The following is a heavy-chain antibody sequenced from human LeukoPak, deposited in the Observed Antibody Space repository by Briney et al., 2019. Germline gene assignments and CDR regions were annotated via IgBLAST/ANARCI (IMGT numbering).Heavy chain of an antibody. Sequence: SETLSLTCAVYGGSFSGYYWSWIRHPPGKGLEWIAKINHSGSTNYNPSLKSRVTISVETSKNQFFLKLSSVTAADTAVYYCARGRYSGYYYYMDVWGKGTTVTVSS. CDR3: ARGRYSGYYYYMDV. D-gene: IGHD5-12*01. V-gene: IGHV4-34*01. CDR2: INHSGST. J-gene: IGHJ6*03. CDR1: GGSFSGYY.